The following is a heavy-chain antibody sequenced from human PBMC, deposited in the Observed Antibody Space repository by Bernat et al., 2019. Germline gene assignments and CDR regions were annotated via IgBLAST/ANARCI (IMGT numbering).Heavy chain of an antibody. J-gene: IGHJ4*02. V-gene: IGHV3-72*01. Sequence: EVQLVESGGGLVQPGRSLRLSCAASGFTFDDYAMHWVRQAPGKGLEWVGRTRDNANSYTTVYAASVNGRFTISRDDSQNSLYLQMNSLRTEDTAVYYCARTSTVHDAHFDYWGQGTLVTVSS. CDR3: ARTSTVHDAHFDY. CDR1: GFTFDDYA. CDR2: TRDNANSYTT. D-gene: IGHD4-17*01.